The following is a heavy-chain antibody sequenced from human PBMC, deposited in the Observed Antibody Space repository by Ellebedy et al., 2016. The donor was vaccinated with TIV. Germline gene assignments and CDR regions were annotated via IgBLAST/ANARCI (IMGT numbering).Heavy chain of an antibody. CDR3: ARDSNAIRYYYYGMDV. J-gene: IGHJ6*02. Sequence: SETLSLXXTVSGGSISSYYWSWIRQPAGKGLEWIGRIYTSGSTNYNPSLKSRVTMSVDTSKNQFSLKLSSVTAADTAVYYCARDSNAIRYYYYGMDVWGQGTTVTISS. CDR2: IYTSGST. CDR1: GGSISSYY. D-gene: IGHD4-11*01. V-gene: IGHV4-4*07.